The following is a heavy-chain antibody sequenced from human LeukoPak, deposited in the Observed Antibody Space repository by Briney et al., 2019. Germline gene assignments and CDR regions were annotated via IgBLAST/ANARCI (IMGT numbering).Heavy chain of an antibody. J-gene: IGHJ3*02. V-gene: IGHV4-59*01. D-gene: IGHD6-6*01. Sequence: KTSETLSLTCTVSGGSISSYYWSWIRQPPGKGLEWMGYIHYSGNTNYNPSLKSRVSISVDTSKIQFPLKLSSVTAADTAVYYCGCSSSYGKLDIWGQGTMVTVSS. CDR1: GGSISSYY. CDR2: IHYSGNT. CDR3: GCSSSYGKLDI.